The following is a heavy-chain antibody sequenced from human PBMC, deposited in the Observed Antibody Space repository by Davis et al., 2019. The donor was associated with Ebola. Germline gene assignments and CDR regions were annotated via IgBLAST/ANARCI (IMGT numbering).Heavy chain of an antibody. J-gene: IGHJ3*02. V-gene: IGHV3-30*03. CDR3: ATDPYYPI. D-gene: IGHD3-10*01. CDR2: ISYDGSNK. CDR1: GFTFSSYG. Sequence: GESLKISCAASGFTFSSYGMHWVRQAPGKGLEWVAVISYDGSNKYYADSVKGRFTISRDNSKNTPYLQMNSLRAEDTAVYYCATDPYYPIWGQGTMVTVSS.